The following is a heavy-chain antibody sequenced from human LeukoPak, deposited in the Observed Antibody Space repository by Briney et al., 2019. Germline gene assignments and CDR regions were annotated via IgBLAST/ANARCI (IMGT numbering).Heavy chain of an antibody. CDR1: GFTFSSYG. CDR2: IKEDGSEK. CDR3: ARAGPAVGSSYDY. D-gene: IGHD2-15*01. J-gene: IGHJ4*02. V-gene: IGHV3-7*01. Sequence: GGSLRLSCAASGFTFSSYGMHWVRQAPGKGLEWVANIKEDGSEKYYVDSVKGRFTISRDNARNSLYLQINSLRAEDTAVYYCARAGPAVGSSYDYWGQGTLVTVSS.